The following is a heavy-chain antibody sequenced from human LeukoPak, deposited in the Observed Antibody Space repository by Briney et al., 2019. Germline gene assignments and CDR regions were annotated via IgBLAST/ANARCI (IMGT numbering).Heavy chain of an antibody. J-gene: IGHJ4*02. CDR3: ARDTVTMIRGGHTEIDY. D-gene: IGHD3-10*01. Sequence: ASVKVSCKASGYIFTGYYMHWVRQAPGQGLEWMGWINPNSGDTNYAQKFQGRVTMTRDTSISTAYMELSRLRSDDTAVYYCARDTVTMIRGGHTEIDYWGQGTLVTVSS. CDR1: GYIFTGYY. CDR2: INPNSGDT. V-gene: IGHV1-2*02.